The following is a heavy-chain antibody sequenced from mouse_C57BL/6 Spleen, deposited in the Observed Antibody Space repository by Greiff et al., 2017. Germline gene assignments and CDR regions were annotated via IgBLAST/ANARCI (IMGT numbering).Heavy chain of an antibody. V-gene: IGHV3-8*01. Sequence: EVKLMESGPGLAKPSQTLSLTCSVTGYSITSDYWNWIRKFPGNKLEYMGYISYSGSTYYNPSLKSRISITRDTSKNQYYLQLHSVTTEDTATYYCARGYYGSSYEWYFEVWGTGTTVTVSS. J-gene: IGHJ1*03. D-gene: IGHD1-1*01. CDR3: ARGYYGSSYEWYFEV. CDR2: ISYSGST. CDR1: GYSITSDY.